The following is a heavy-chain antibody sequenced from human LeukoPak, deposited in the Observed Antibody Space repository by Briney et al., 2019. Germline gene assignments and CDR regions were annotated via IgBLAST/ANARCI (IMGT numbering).Heavy chain of an antibody. Sequence: GGSLRLSCAASGFTFSDYYMSWIRQAPGKGLEWVSYIGSSGRTIYYADSVKGRFTISRDNAKNSLYLQMNGLRAEDTAVYYCARLHVDIVATTPDYWGQGTLVTVSS. D-gene: IGHD5-12*01. CDR2: IGSSGRTI. CDR1: GFTFSDYY. J-gene: IGHJ4*02. CDR3: ARLHVDIVATTPDY. V-gene: IGHV3-11*01.